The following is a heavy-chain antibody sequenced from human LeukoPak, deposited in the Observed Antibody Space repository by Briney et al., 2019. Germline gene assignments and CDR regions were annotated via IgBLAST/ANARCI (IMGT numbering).Heavy chain of an antibody. Sequence: GASVKVSCKASGGTFSSYAISWVRQAPGQGLEWMGRIIPILGIANYAQKFQGRVTITADKSTSTAYMELSSLRSEDTAVYYCARGRLIAAPVGNWLDPWGQGTLVTVSS. J-gene: IGHJ5*02. CDR2: IIPILGIA. CDR3: ARGRLIAAPVGNWLDP. V-gene: IGHV1-69*04. D-gene: IGHD6-13*01. CDR1: GGTFSSYA.